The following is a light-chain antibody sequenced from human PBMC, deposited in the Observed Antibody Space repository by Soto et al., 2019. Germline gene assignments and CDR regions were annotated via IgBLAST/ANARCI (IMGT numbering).Light chain of an antibody. CDR2: AAS. J-gene: IGKJ1*01. Sequence: DIQMTQSPSSLSASVGDRVTITCRASQSIRSYLNWYQQKPGKAPTLLIYAASSLQSGVPSRFSGSGSGTDFTLTISSLQPEDFATYYCQHSYSTLWTFGQGTKVEIK. CDR1: QSIRSY. V-gene: IGKV1-39*01. CDR3: QHSYSTLWT.